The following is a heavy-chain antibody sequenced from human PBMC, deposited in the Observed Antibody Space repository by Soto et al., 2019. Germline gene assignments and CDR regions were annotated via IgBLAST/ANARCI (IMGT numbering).Heavy chain of an antibody. J-gene: IGHJ4*02. Sequence: TLSLTCTVSGGSISSGGSYWSWIRQSPGKGLEWIGYIYYSGTTYYNPSLKSRVTISLDTSKNQFSLNLRSVTAADTAVYYCASMGYHYGSGSYPLDYWGQGTLVTVSS. V-gene: IGHV4-30-4*01. CDR3: ASMGYHYGSGSYPLDY. D-gene: IGHD3-10*01. CDR1: GGSISSGGSY. CDR2: IYYSGTT.